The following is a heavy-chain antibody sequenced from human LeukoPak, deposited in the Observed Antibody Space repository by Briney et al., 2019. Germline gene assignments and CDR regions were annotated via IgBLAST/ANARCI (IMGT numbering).Heavy chain of an antibody. CDR3: AAGYYDSSGYWDDAFDI. CDR2: VCSGNT. D-gene: IGHD3-22*01. J-gene: IGHJ3*02. V-gene: IGHV1-58*01. Sequence: VCSGNTNYAQKFQERVTITRDMSTSTAYMELSSLRSEDTAVYYCAAGYYDSSGYWDDAFDIWGQGTMVTVSS.